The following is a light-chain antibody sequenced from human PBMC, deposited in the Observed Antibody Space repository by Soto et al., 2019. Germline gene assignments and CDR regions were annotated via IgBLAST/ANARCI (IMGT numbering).Light chain of an antibody. CDR1: QSVSSSS. V-gene: IGKV3-20*01. CDR2: GAS. CDR3: QQYGSSPLT. Sequence: EIVLTQSPGTLSLSPGERATLSCRASQSVSSSSIGWHQQRPGQAPRLLIYGASYRVTGIPDRFSGSGSGTDFTLTISRLEPEDFAVYYCQQYGSSPLTFDQGTKVEIK. J-gene: IGKJ1*01.